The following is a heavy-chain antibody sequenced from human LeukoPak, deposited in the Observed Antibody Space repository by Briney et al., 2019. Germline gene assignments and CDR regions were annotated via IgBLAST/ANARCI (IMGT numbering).Heavy chain of an antibody. V-gene: IGHV4-39*02. Sequence: PSETLSLTCTVSGGSISSSGYYWGWIRQPPGKGLEWIGSIYYSGSTYYNPSLKSRVTISVDTSKNQFSLKLSSVTAADTAVYYCAREGGTVAGIRDWGQGTLVTVSS. CDR1: GGSISSSGYY. CDR3: AREGGTVAGIRD. D-gene: IGHD6-19*01. J-gene: IGHJ4*02. CDR2: IYYSGST.